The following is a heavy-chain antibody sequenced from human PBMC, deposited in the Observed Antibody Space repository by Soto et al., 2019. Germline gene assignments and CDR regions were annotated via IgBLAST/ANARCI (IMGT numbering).Heavy chain of an antibody. CDR2: ISGSGRSI. V-gene: IGHV3-48*01. J-gene: IGHJ5*02. CDR1: GFIFSSYT. Sequence: EVQLVESGGGLVQPGGSLRLSCAASGFIFSSYTMNWVRQAPGKGLEWVSYISGSGRSIYYADSVKGRFTISRDNAKNSLHLQMNSLRAEDTAVYYFARGDSSGYYLGALWSWGQGTLVTVSS. D-gene: IGHD3-22*01. CDR3: ARGDSSGYYLGALWS.